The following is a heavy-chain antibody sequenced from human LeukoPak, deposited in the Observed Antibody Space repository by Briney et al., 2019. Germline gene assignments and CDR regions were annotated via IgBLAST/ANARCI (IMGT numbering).Heavy chain of an antibody. V-gene: IGHV1-2*02. D-gene: IGHD7-27*01. CDR1: GYTFTGYY. Sequence: ASVKGSCKASGYTFTGYYMHWVRQAPGQGLERMGWINPNSGGTNYAQKFQGRVTITRDTSISTACMELSRLRSDDTAVYYCARDRNGDLGYWGQGTLVTVSS. CDR3: ARDRNGDLGY. CDR2: INPNSGGT. J-gene: IGHJ4*02.